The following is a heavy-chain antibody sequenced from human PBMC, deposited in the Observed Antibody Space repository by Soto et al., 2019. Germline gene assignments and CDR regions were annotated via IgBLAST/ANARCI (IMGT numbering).Heavy chain of an antibody. D-gene: IGHD3-3*01. Sequence: PGESLKISCKGSGYSFTSYWIGWVRQMPGKGLEWMGIIYAGDSDTRYSASFQGQDTIAAYKSSSSAYLQCSSLKASHTEMYYCARHDKLRSLKYSDFWSGYRRYGMAVSGQGTTVTVSS. CDR2: IYAGDSDT. CDR3: ARHDKLRSLKYSDFWSGYRRYGMAV. J-gene: IGHJ6*02. CDR1: GYSFTSYW. V-gene: IGHV5-51*01.